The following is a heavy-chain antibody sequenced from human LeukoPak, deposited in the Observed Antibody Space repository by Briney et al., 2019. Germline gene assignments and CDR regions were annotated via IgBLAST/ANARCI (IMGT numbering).Heavy chain of an antibody. V-gene: IGHV3-20*04. CDR2: INWNGGST. CDR1: GFTFDDYG. Sequence: GGSLRLSCAASGFTFDDYGMSWVRQAPGKGLEWVSGINWNGGSTGCADSVKGRFTISRDNAKNSLYLQMNSLRAEDTALYYCARGGVGGRYPHYWGQGTLVTVSS. D-gene: IGHD3-9*01. J-gene: IGHJ4*02. CDR3: ARGGVGGRYPHY.